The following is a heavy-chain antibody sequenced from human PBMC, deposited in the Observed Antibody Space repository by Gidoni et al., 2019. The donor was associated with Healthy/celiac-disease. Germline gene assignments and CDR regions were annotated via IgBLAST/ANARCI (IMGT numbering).Heavy chain of an antibody. CDR3: ARGMRGIAAAGTVAY. Sequence: EVQLVESGGGLVQPGGSLRLSCAASGFTFSSYWMSWVRQAPGKGLEWVAKIKQDGSEKYYVDSVKGRFTISRDNAKNSLYLQMNSLRAEDTAVYYCARGMRGIAAAGTVAYWGQGTLVTVSS. V-gene: IGHV3-7*01. J-gene: IGHJ4*02. D-gene: IGHD6-13*01. CDR2: IKQDGSEK. CDR1: GFTFSSYW.